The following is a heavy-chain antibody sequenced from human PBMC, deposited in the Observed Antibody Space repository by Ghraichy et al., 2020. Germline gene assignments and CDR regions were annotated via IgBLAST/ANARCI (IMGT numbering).Heavy chain of an antibody. J-gene: IGHJ5*02. V-gene: IGHV3-9*01. CDR3: AKGPNYDILTGYGINWFDP. Sequence: GGSLRLSCAASGFTFEDYAMHWVRQVPGKGLEWVSGISWNSGRIGYADSVKGRFTISRDNAKNSLYLQMNSLRAEDTALYYCAKGPNYDILTGYGINWFDPWGQGTLVTVSS. D-gene: IGHD3-9*01. CDR1: GFTFEDYA. CDR2: ISWNSGRI.